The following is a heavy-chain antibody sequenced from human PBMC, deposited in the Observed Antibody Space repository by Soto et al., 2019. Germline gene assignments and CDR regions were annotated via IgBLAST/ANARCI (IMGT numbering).Heavy chain of an antibody. Sequence: GGSLRLSCAASGFTFSSYAMSWVRQAPGQGLEWVSPISGSGGSMYYADSVKGRFTIPRDNSKNTLYRQRNSLRAEDTAVYYCTNGGTAMAPYYYYGMDVGGEGTTVTVSS. J-gene: IGHJ6*04. CDR1: GFTFSSYA. CDR2: ISGSGGSM. V-gene: IGHV3-23*01. D-gene: IGHD5-18*01. CDR3: TNGGTAMAPYYYYGMDV.